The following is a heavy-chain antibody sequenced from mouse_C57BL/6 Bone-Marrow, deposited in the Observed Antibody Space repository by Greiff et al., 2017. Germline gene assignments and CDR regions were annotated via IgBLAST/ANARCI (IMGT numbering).Heavy chain of an antibody. D-gene: IGHD1-2*01. Sequence: QVQLKESGPGLVQPSQSLSITCTVSGFSLTSYGVHWVRQSPGKGLAWLGVIWSGGSTDYNAAFISRLSISKDNSKSQVFFKMNSLQADDTAIYYCARTDSLLRPFAYWGQGTLVTVSA. CDR3: ARTDSLLRPFAY. CDR1: GFSLTSYG. CDR2: IWSGGST. V-gene: IGHV2-2*01. J-gene: IGHJ3*01.